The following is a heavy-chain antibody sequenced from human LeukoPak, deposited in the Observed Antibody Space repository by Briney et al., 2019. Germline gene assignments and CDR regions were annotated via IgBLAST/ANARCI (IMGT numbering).Heavy chain of an antibody. Sequence: GVLRLSCAASGFTFSSYAMSWVRQAPGKGLEWVSAISGSGGSTYYADSVKGRFTISRDNSKNTLYLQMNSLRAEDTAVYYCAKDPYCGGDCYKYYFDYWGQGTLVTVSS. D-gene: IGHD2-21*02. J-gene: IGHJ4*02. V-gene: IGHV3-23*01. CDR3: AKDPYCGGDCYKYYFDY. CDR2: ISGSGGST. CDR1: GFTFSSYA.